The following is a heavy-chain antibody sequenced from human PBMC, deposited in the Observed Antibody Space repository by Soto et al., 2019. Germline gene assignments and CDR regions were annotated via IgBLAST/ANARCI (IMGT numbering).Heavy chain of an antibody. Sequence: SETLSLTCTVSCGYISSYYWSWIRQPPGKGLEWIGYIYYSGSTNYNPSLKSRVTISVDTSKNQFSLKLSSVTAADTAVYYCAREGYSYGSQYFQHWGQGTLVTVSS. CDR1: CGYISSYY. CDR3: AREGYSYGSQYFQH. J-gene: IGHJ1*01. V-gene: IGHV4-59*01. CDR2: IYYSGST. D-gene: IGHD5-18*01.